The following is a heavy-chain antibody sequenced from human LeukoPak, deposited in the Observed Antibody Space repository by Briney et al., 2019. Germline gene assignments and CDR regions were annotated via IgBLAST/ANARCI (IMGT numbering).Heavy chain of an antibody. CDR1: EFTYG. Sequence: PGGSLRLSCAASEFTYGMNWVRQAPGKGLECVSAISSSGSNTYYADSVKGRFTISRDNSKNTFYLQMDSLRAEDTAVYFCVTGGGYYYDHWGQGTLVIVSS. D-gene: IGHD3-22*01. CDR3: VTGGGYYYDH. V-gene: IGHV3-23*05. CDR2: ISSSGSNT. J-gene: IGHJ4*02.